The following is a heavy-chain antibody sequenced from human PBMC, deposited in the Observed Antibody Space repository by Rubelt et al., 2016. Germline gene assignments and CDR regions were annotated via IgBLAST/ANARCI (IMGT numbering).Heavy chain of an antibody. CDR2: IKWNRGSI. J-gene: IGHJ6*02. CDR3: AKDIATSSHYALDV. CDR1: GFTFDDYA. Sequence: MQLVESGGGLVQPGRSLRLSCAASGFTFDDYAMHWVRQVPGKGLEWVSGIKWNRGSIGYADSVKGRFTISRDNAKNALYLQMNSLRAEDTALYYCAKDIATSSHYALDVWGQGTTVTVSS. D-gene: IGHD6-6*01. V-gene: IGHV3-9*01.